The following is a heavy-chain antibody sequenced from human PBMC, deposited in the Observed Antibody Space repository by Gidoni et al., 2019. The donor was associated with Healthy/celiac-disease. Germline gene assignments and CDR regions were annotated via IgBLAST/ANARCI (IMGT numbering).Heavy chain of an antibody. CDR3: ARAGRWYEGGSFDY. CDR1: GFTFSSYS. CDR2: ISSSSSYI. V-gene: IGHV3-21*01. D-gene: IGHD6-13*01. J-gene: IGHJ4*02. Sequence: EVQLVESGGGLVKPGGSLRLSCAASGFTFSSYSMNWVRQAPGKGLEWVSSISSSSSYIYYADSVKGRFTISRDNAKNSLYLQMNSLRAEDTAVYYCARAGRWYEGGSFDYWGQGTLVTVSS.